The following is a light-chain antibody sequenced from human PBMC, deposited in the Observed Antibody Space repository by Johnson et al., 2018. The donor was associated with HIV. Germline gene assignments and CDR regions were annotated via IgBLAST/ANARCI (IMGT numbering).Light chain of an antibody. CDR2: ANN. CDR3: GTWDSGLRTGC. J-gene: IGLJ1*01. Sequence: QSILTQPPSVSAAPGQKVTISCAGSSSDIGNDYVSWYQQLQGTAPKLLIYANNKRPSGIHDRSSGSKYGTSATLRLTGLQTGERAVYYCGTWDSGLRTGCFGTGTKVPVL. V-gene: IGLV1-51*01. CDR1: SSDIGNDY.